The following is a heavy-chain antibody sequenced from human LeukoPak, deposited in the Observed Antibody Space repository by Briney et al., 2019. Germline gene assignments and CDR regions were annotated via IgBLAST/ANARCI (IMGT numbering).Heavy chain of an antibody. V-gene: IGHV3-23*01. CDR1: GFTFTNYA. CDR2: ITGSDGSS. J-gene: IGHJ4*02. Sequence: GGSLRLSCVASGFTFTNYAMSWVRQAPGKGLEWVSAITGSDGSSYYADSVKGRFTISRDNSKNTLYLQVNSLRAEDTAVYYCAKWGDYDILTGFYVPDYWGQGTLVTVSS. CDR3: AKWGDYDILTGFYVPDY. D-gene: IGHD3-9*01.